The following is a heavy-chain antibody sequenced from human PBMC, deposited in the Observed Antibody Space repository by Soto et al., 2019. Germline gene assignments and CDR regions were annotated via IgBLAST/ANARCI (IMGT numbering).Heavy chain of an antibody. CDR1: GYTFSNSD. CDR3: AKVAGKGSAIDFDY. Sequence: QVQLVQSGAELKKTGASVKVSCKASGYTFSNSDMNWVRQATGQGPEWIGWVNAKNGDTGYAQKFQGRVTLTTDISTTTAYMELTSLRSEDTAIYYCAKVAGKGSAIDFDYWGQGTLITVSS. V-gene: IGHV1-8*01. CDR2: VNAKNGDT. D-gene: IGHD3-10*01. J-gene: IGHJ4*02.